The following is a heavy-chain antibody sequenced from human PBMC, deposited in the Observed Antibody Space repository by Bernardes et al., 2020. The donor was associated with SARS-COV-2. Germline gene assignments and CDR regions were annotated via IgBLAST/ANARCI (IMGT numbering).Heavy chain of an antibody. CDR3: ATDPSSDSGPDY. CDR1: GITFGGQA. V-gene: IGHV3-23*01. J-gene: IGHJ4*02. D-gene: IGHD2-21*02. Sequence: GGSLRLSCTASGITFGGQAMSWARQAPGKGLEWVSTINYSGSRTHYADSVKGRFTISRDNSRNTLSLQMHSLRAEDTAVYYCATDPSSDSGPDYWGQGTLVTVSS. CDR2: INYSGSRT.